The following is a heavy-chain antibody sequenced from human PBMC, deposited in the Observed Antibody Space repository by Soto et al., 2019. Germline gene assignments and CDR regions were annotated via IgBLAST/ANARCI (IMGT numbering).Heavy chain of an antibody. Sequence: QITLKESGPTLVKPTQTLTLTCTFSGFSLSTSGVGVGWIRQPPGKALEWLALIYWDDEKRYRSSLKSRLTITKDTSKNRVVLTMTNMDPVDTATYYCAHRRSKSHLDFWGQGTLVTVSS. CDR1: GFSLSTSGVG. CDR2: IYWDDEK. V-gene: IGHV2-5*02. CDR3: AHRRSKSHLDF. J-gene: IGHJ4*02.